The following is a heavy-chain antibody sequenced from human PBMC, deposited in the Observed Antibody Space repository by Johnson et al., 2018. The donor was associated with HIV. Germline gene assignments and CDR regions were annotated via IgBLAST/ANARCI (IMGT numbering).Heavy chain of an antibody. CDR2: ISSSGSNI. D-gene: IGHD4/OR15-4a*01. CDR1: GFTFSDYY. J-gene: IGHJ3*02. V-gene: IGHV3-11*04. Sequence: VESGGGLVKPGGSLRLSCAPSGFTFSDYYMSWMRQAPGQGLEWVSYISSSGSNIYKTDSVKGRFTISRDNAKNSLFLQMNSLRAEDTAVYYCARVGANFDAFDIWGQGTMVTVSS. CDR3: ARVGANFDAFDI.